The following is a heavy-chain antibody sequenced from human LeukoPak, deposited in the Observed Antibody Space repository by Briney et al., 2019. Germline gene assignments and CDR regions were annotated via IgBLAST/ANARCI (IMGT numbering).Heavy chain of an antibody. CDR2: FDPEDGET. Sequence: ASVKVSCKVSGYTLTELSMRWARQAPGKGLEWMGGFDPEDGETIYAQKFQGRVTMTEDTSTDTAYMELSSLRSEDTAVYYCATVMRWLIFNWFDPWGQGTLVTVSS. J-gene: IGHJ5*02. V-gene: IGHV1-24*01. CDR3: ATVMRWLIFNWFDP. CDR1: GYTLTELS. D-gene: IGHD5-24*01.